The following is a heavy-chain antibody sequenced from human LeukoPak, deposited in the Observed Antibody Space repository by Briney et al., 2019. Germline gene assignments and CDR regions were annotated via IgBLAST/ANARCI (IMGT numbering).Heavy chain of an antibody. CDR2: IGGSGDRT. V-gene: IGHV3-23*01. Sequence: PGGSLRLSCAASVTFSNAWMNWVRQAPGKGLEWVSGIGGSGDRTYYADSVKGRFTISRDNYKNTLYLQMHSLRAEDTAIYYCAKEFRGGWPFDYWGQGTLVTVSS. CDR3: AKEFRGGWPFDY. CDR1: VTFSNAW. D-gene: IGHD6-19*01. J-gene: IGHJ4*02.